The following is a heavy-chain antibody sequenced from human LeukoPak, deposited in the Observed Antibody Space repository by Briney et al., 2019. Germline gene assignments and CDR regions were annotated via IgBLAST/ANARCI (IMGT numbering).Heavy chain of an antibody. CDR1: GFTFSSYS. V-gene: IGHV3-21*01. J-gene: IGHJ3*02. CDR3: ARGGYSYEHAAFDI. CDR2: ITSSSSYI. D-gene: IGHD5-18*01. Sequence: GGSLRLSCAASGFTFSSYSMNWVRQAPGKGLEWVSSITSSSSYIYYADSVKGRFTFSRDNAKNSLYLQMNSLRAEDTAVYYCARGGYSYEHAAFDIWGQGTMVTVSS.